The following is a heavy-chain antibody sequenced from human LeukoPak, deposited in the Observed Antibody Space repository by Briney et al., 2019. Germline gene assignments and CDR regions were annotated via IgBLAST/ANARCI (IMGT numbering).Heavy chain of an antibody. V-gene: IGHV1-18*01. CDR2: ISAYNCNT. D-gene: IGHD2-2*01. J-gene: IGHJ6*03. CDR3: ARGVVVPAAPVANYYYYYMDV. CDR1: GYTFTSYG. Sequence: ASVKVSCKASGYTFTSYGISWVRQAPGQGLEWMGWISAYNCNTNYAQKLQGRVTMTTDTSTSTAYMELRSLRSDDTAVYYCARGVVVPAAPVANYYYYYMDVWGKGTTVTVSS.